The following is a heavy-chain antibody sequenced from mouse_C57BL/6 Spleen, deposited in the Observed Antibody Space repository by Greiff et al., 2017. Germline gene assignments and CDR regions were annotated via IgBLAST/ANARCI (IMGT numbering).Heavy chain of an antibody. D-gene: IGHD4-1*01. J-gene: IGHJ2*01. Sequence: VKLQESGAELVKPGASVKFSCKASGYAFSSYWMNWVKQRPGKGLEWIGQIYPGDGDTNYNGKFKGKATLTADKSSSTAYMQLSSLTSADSAVYFCARSGTGTYYFGYWGQGTTLTVSS. CDR3: ARSGTGTYYFGY. V-gene: IGHV1-80*01. CDR1: GYAFSSYW. CDR2: IYPGDGDT.